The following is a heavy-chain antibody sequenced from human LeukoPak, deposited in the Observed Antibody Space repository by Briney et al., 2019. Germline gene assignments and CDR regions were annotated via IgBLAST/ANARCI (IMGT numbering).Heavy chain of an antibody. V-gene: IGHV3-21*01. Sequence: GGSLRLSCAASGFTFSTSSMNWVRQAPGQGLEWVSSIKGNGVSIYYADSVKGRFTISRDNAKNSLYLHMYSLRAEDTAVYFCEGRDIWNAGWDRGDAFGIWGKGTMVTVSS. CDR1: GFTFSTSS. CDR2: IKGNGVSI. J-gene: IGHJ3*02. CDR3: EGRDIWNAGWDRGDAFGI. D-gene: IGHD1-1*01.